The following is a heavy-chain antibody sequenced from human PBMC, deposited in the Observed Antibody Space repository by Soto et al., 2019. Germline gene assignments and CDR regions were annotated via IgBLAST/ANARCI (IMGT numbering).Heavy chain of an antibody. D-gene: IGHD3-3*01. Sequence: PSETLSLTCTVSGGSISTHYWAWIRQPPGKGLEWIGFIYDRGITNYNPSLKSRLTISVDTSKNQFSLKLSSVTAADTAVYYCARVYDFWSGYCWFDPWGQGTLVTVSS. V-gene: IGHV4-59*11. CDR2: IYDRGIT. CDR3: ARVYDFWSGYCWFDP. J-gene: IGHJ5*02. CDR1: GGSISTHY.